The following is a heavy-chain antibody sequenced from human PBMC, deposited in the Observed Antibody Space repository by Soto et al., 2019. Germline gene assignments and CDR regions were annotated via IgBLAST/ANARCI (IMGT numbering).Heavy chain of an antibody. CDR1: GGTFSSYT. V-gene: IGHV1-69*02. J-gene: IGHJ4*02. CDR2: IIPILGIA. Sequence: QVQLVQSGAEVKKPGSSVKVSCKASGGTFSSYTISWVRQAPGQGLEWMGRIIPILGIANYAQKFQGRVTITADKYTSTAYLELSSLRSDDTGVYCCARHEQQLGPFDYWRQGTLVTVSS. CDR3: ARHEQQLGPFDY. D-gene: IGHD6-13*01.